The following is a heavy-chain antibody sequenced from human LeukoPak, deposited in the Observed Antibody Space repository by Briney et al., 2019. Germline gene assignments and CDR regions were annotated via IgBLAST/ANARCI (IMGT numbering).Heavy chain of an antibody. Sequence: GGSLRLSCAASGFTFDDYAMHWARQAPGKGLEWVSGISWNSGSIGYADSVKGRFTISRDNAKNSLYLQMNSLRAEDMALYYCAKDLYSSSSGYFDYWGQGTLVTVSS. J-gene: IGHJ4*02. CDR2: ISWNSGSI. V-gene: IGHV3-9*03. D-gene: IGHD6-6*01. CDR3: AKDLYSSSSGYFDY. CDR1: GFTFDDYA.